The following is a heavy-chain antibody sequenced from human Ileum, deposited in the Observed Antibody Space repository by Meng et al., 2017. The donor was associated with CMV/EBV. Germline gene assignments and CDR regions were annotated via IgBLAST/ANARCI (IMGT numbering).Heavy chain of an antibody. J-gene: IGHJ4*02. CDR2: IYYSGST. CDR1: GGSISSYY. Sequence: SETLSLTCTVSGGSISSYYWSWIRQPPGKGLEWSGYIYYSGSTNYNPSLKSRVTISVDTSKNQFSLKLSSVTAADTAVYYCARDGSSSGIDYWGQGTLVTVSS. CDR3: ARDGSSSGIDY. V-gene: IGHV4-59*01. D-gene: IGHD6-6*01.